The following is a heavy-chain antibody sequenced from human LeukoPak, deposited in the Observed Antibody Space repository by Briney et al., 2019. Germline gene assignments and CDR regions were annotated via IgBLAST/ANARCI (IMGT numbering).Heavy chain of an antibody. CDR3: AGGFDSRGYYSGHFDY. V-gene: IGHV1-2*02. CDR1: GYTFTAYY. CDR2: INPYSGAT. Sequence: GASVKVSCKASGYTFTAYYMHWVRQAPGQGLEWMGWINPYSGATNYAQKFQGRVSMTRDTSISTAYMELSSLRSDDTAVYYCAGGFDSRGYYSGHFDYRGQGTLVTVSS. D-gene: IGHD3-22*01. J-gene: IGHJ4*02.